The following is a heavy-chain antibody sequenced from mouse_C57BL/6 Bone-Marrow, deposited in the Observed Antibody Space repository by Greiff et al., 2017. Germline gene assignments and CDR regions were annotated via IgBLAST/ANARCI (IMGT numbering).Heavy chain of an antibody. J-gene: IGHJ2*01. Sequence: EVMLVESGGGLVKPGGSLKLSCAASGFTFSSYAMSWVRQTPEKRLEWVATISDGGSYTYYPDNVKGRFTISRDNAKNNLYLQMSHLKSEDTAMYYCSTVVASYYFDYWGQGTTLTVSS. CDR1: GFTFSSYA. D-gene: IGHD1-1*01. CDR3: STVVASYYFDY. CDR2: ISDGGSYT. V-gene: IGHV5-4*03.